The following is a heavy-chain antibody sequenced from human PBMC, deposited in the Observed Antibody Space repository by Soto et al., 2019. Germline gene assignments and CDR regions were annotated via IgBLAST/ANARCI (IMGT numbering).Heavy chain of an antibody. J-gene: IGHJ4*02. CDR3: AKDFDY. V-gene: IGHV3-30*18. CDR2: ISYDGSNK. CDR1: GFTFSSYG. Sequence: PGGSLRLSCAASGFTFSSYGMHWVRQAPGKGLEWVAVISYDGSNKYYADSVKGRFTISRDSSKNTLYLQMNSLRAEDTAMYYCAKDFDYWGQGTLVTVPS.